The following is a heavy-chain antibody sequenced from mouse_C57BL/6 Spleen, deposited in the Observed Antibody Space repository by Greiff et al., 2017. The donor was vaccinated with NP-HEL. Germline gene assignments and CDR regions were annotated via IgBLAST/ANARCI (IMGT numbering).Heavy chain of an antibody. CDR2: IDPSDSYT. D-gene: IGHD6-1*01. CDR1: GYTFTSYW. CDR3: ARRGDLPWCAY. Sequence: QVHVKQPGAELVMPGASVKLSCKASGYTFTSYWMHWVKQRPGQGLEWIGEIDPSDSYTNYNQKFKGKSTLTVDKSPSTAYMQLSSLTSEDSAVYCCARRGDLPWCAYWGQGTLVTVSA. V-gene: IGHV1-69*01. J-gene: IGHJ3*01.